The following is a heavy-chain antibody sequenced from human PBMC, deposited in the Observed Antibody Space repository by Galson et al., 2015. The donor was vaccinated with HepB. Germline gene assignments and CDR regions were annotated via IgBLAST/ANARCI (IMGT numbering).Heavy chain of an antibody. CDR3: ATDHVGYYDSSGYYYAADY. CDR1: GYTLTELS. J-gene: IGHJ4*02. V-gene: IGHV1-24*01. Sequence: SVKVSCKVSGYTLTELSMHWVRQAPGKGLEWMGGFDPEDGETIYAQKFQGRVTMTEDTSTDTAYMELSGLRSEDTAVYYCATDHVGYYDSSGYYYAADYWGQGTLVTVSS. D-gene: IGHD3-22*01. CDR2: FDPEDGET.